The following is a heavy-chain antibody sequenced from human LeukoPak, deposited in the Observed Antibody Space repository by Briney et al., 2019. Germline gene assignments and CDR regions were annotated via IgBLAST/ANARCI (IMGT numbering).Heavy chain of an antibody. J-gene: IGHJ6*03. Sequence: SETLSLTCAVYGGSFSGYYWSWIRQPPGKGLEWIGEINHSGSTNYNPSLKSRVTISVDTSKNQFSLKLSSVTAADTAVYYCARIRGYGRDYYSYYMDVWGKGTTVTVSS. CDR3: ARIRGYGRDYYSYYMDV. CDR2: INHSGST. D-gene: IGHD6-13*01. CDR1: GGSFSGYY. V-gene: IGHV4-34*01.